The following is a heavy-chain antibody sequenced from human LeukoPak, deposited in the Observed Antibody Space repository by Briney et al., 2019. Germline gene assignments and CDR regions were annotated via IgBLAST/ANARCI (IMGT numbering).Heavy chain of an antibody. Sequence: SETLSLTCTVSGGSISSYYWSWIRQPPGKGLGWIGYIYYSGSTNYNPSLKSRVTISVDTSKNQFSLKLSSVTAADTAVYYCARDCSGGSCYFYGMDVWGQGTTVTVSS. CDR2: IYYSGST. V-gene: IGHV4-59*12. CDR3: ARDCSGGSCYFYGMDV. CDR1: GGSISSYY. D-gene: IGHD2-15*01. J-gene: IGHJ6*02.